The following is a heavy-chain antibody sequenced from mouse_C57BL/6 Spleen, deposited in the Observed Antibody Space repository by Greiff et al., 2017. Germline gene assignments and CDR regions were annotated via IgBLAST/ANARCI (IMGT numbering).Heavy chain of an antibody. CDR3: ARDADYYGSSVFDY. CDR2: ISDGGSYT. D-gene: IGHD1-1*01. V-gene: IGHV5-4*01. CDR1: GFTFSSYA. J-gene: IGHJ2*01. Sequence: EVHLVESGGGLVKPGGSLKLSCAASGFTFSSYAMSWVRQTPEKRLEWVATISDGGSYTYYPDNVKGRFTISRDNAKNNLYLQMSHLKSEDTAMYYCARDADYYGSSVFDYWGQGTTLTVSS.